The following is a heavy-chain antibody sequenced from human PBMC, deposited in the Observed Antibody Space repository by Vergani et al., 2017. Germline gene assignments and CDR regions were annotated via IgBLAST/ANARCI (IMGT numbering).Heavy chain of an antibody. CDR1: GFSFTSSGG. Sequence: QIPLKESGPTVVKPKQTLTVTCTFSGFSFTSSGGVAWVRQSPGKPLEWLALIASNEDKQFLPSLRSRLTITRDTSKNQVVLTLSDMDPADTATYFCVHRAGLDGNFDTRGYVFRDYWGPGIVVTVSS. CDR2: IASNEDK. J-gene: IGHJ4*02. CDR3: VHRAGLDGNFDTRGYVFRDY. D-gene: IGHD3-22*01. V-gene: IGHV2-5*01.